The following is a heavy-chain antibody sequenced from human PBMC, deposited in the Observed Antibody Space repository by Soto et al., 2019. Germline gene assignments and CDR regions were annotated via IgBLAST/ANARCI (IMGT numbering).Heavy chain of an antibody. CDR2: IYHSGST. V-gene: IGHV4-4*02. D-gene: IGHD6-13*01. Sequence: SETLSLTCAVSGGSISSSNWWSWVRQPPGKGLEWIGEIYHSGSTNYNPSLKSRVTISVDKSKNQFSLKLSSVTAADTAVYYCARDSSGAAAGPYYYYGMDVWGQGTTVTVSS. J-gene: IGHJ6*02. CDR1: GGSISSSNW. CDR3: ARDSSGAAAGPYYYYGMDV.